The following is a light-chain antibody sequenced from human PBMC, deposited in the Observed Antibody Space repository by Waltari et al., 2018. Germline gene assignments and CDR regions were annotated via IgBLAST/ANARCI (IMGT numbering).Light chain of an antibody. J-gene: IGLJ1*01. CDR1: KIGSKN. Sequence: SYVLTQPPSVSVAPGQTARITCDGNKIGSKNVHWYQQKQGQAPVLVVYDDGDRPSGIPERCSGSNSGNTATLTISRVDAGDEADYYCQVWDSGSDHYVFGTVTKVTVL. CDR2: DDG. CDR3: QVWDSGSDHYV. V-gene: IGLV3-21*02.